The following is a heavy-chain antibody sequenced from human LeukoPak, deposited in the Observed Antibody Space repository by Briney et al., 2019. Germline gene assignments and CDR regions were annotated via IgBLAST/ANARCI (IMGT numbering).Heavy chain of an antibody. D-gene: IGHD3-22*01. Sequence: GGSLRLSCAASGFTFSSYGMHWVRQAPGKGLEWVAFIRYDGSNKYYADSVKGRFTISRDNSKNTLYLQMNSLRAEDTAVYYCAKVAASYYYDSSGYYYPDGMGYFDYWGRGTLVTVSS. CDR3: AKVAASYYYDSSGYYYPDGMGYFDY. CDR1: GFTFSSYG. V-gene: IGHV3-30*02. CDR2: IRYDGSNK. J-gene: IGHJ4*02.